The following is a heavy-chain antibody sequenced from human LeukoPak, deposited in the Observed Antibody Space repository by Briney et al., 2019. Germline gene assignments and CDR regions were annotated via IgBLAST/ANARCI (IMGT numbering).Heavy chain of an antibody. V-gene: IGHV5-51*01. CDR3: ASPATWRRTDLLWELLIGHCDY. D-gene: IGHD1-26*01. CDR2: IHGGDSTV. Sequence: GESLKISCKGSGYNFANYWIGWMRQMPGKGLEWMGVIHGGDSTVRYSPSFRGQVTISADTSISTAYLQWSSLKASDTAMYYCASPATWRRTDLLWELLIGHCDYWGQGTLVTVSS. J-gene: IGHJ4*02. CDR1: GYNFANYW.